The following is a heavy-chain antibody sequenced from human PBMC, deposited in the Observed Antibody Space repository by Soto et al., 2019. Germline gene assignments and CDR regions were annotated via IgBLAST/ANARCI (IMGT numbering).Heavy chain of an antibody. CDR2: IWYDGSNK. CDR1: GFTFSSYG. Sequence: QVQLVESGGGVVQPGRSLRLSCAASGFTFSSYGMHWVRQAPGKGLEWVAVIWYDGSNKYYADSVKGRFTISRDNSKNTLYLQMNSLRAEDTAVYYCARGDTAMASADPIDYWGQGTRVTVSS. D-gene: IGHD5-18*01. CDR3: ARGDTAMASADPIDY. J-gene: IGHJ4*02. V-gene: IGHV3-33*01.